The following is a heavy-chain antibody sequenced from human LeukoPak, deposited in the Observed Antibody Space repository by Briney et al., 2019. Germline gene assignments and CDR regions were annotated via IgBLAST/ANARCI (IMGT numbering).Heavy chain of an antibody. CDR3: ARDRHYYGSGSYYNVFDY. D-gene: IGHD3-10*01. V-gene: IGHV4-59*12. CDR1: GGSISSYY. Sequence: SETLSLTCTVSGGSISSYYWSWIRQPPGKGLEWIGYIYYSGSTNYSPSLKSRVTISVDTSKNQFSLKLSSVTAADTAVYYCARDRHYYGSGSYYNVFDYWGQGTLVTVSS. J-gene: IGHJ4*02. CDR2: IYYSGST.